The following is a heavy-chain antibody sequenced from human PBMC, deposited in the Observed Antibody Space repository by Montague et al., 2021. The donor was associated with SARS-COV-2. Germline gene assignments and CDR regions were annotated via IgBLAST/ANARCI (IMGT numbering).Heavy chain of an antibody. CDR3: VANGYYSLDF. V-gene: IGHV4-4*02. Sequence: SETLSLTCAVSGDSITGSDNCWSWVRQPPGKGLEWIGKIYHTGSTNFNPSLKSRVTISIDESKNQFSLKLRSVTAADTAIYYCVANGYYSLDFWGQGTLVTVSS. J-gene: IGHJ4*02. CDR2: IYHTGST. CDR1: GDSITGSDNC. D-gene: IGHD3-22*01.